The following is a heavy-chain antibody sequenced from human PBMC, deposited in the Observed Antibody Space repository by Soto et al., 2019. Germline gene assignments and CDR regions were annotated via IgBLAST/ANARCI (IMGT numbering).Heavy chain of an antibody. CDR1: GFTFSSYG. CDR3: AKDPGYCSAGSCTGYFDY. Sequence: GGSLRLSCAASGFTFSSYGMHWVRQTPGKGLEWVAVISFEGSNKNYADSVKGRFTISRDKSKNTLSLQMNSLSDDDTAVYYCAKDPGYCSAGSCTGYFDYWGQGTLVTVSS. D-gene: IGHD2-15*01. J-gene: IGHJ4*01. CDR2: ISFEGSNK. V-gene: IGHV3-30*18.